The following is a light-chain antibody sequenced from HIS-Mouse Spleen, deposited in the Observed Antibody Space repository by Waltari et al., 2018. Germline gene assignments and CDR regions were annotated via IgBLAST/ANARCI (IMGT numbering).Light chain of an antibody. J-gene: IGLJ1*01. CDR1: SSDVVGYNY. CDR3: CSYAGSYTYV. Sequence: QSALTQPRSVSGSPGQSVTISFTGPSSDVVGYNYVSWYQQHPGKATKLMIYDVSKRPSGVPDRFSGSKSGNTASLTISGLQAEDEADYYCCSYAGSYTYVFGTGTKVTVL. V-gene: IGLV2-11*01. CDR2: DVS.